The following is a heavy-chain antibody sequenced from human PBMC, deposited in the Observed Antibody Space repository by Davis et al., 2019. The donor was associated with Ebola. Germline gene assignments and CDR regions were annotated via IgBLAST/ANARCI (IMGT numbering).Heavy chain of an antibody. D-gene: IGHD6-19*01. CDR2: INAGNGNT. V-gene: IGHV1-3*01. CDR3: ARVEEVGSGWYVGYYYGMDV. CDR1: GYTFTSYA. Sequence: AASVKVSCKASGYTFTSYAMHWVRQAPGQRLEWMGWINAGNGNTKYSQKFQGRVTITRDTSASTAYMELRSLRSDDTAVYYCARVEEVGSGWYVGYYYGMDVWGQGTTVTVSS. J-gene: IGHJ6*02.